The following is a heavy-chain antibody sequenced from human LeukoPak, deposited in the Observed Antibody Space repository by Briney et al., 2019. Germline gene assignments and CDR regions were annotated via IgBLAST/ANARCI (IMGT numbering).Heavy chain of an antibody. V-gene: IGHV3-9*01. CDR3: AKDKRAAAIRVYGDFDY. CDR2: ISWNSGSI. D-gene: IGHD6-13*01. J-gene: IGHJ4*02. CDR1: GFTFDDYA. Sequence: PGGSLRLSCAASGFTFDDYAMHWVRQAPGKGLEWVSGISWNSGSIGYADSVKGRFTISRDNAKNSLYLQMNSLRAEDTALYYCAKDKRAAAIRVYGDFDYWGQGTLVTVSS.